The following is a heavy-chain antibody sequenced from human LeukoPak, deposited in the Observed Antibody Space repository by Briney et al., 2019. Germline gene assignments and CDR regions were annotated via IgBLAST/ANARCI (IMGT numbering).Heavy chain of an antibody. CDR2: IKSKIDGGLK. V-gene: IGHV3-15*01. CDR1: GLTLSDAW. J-gene: IGHJ4*02. CDR3: ATGRSGYFDS. Sequence: GGSLRLSCAASGLTLSDAWPTWVRQAPGKGLEWVARIKSKIDGGLKDYAAPVKGTFTISRDDSENTVYLQINSLKIEDTAMYYCATGRSGYFDSWGQGTLVTVSS.